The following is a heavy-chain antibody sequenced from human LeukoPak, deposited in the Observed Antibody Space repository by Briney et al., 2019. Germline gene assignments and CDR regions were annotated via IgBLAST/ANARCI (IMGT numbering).Heavy chain of an antibody. V-gene: IGHV3-21*01. J-gene: IGHJ4*02. CDR3: ARDLQQLAL. Sequence: GGSLRLSCAASGFTFSSYTMNWVRQAPGKGLEWVSSISSSSSDIYHADSVKGRFTISRDNAKNSLYLQMNSLRAEDTGVYYCARDLQQLALWGQGTLVTVSS. D-gene: IGHD6-13*01. CDR2: ISSSSSDI. CDR1: GFTFSSYT.